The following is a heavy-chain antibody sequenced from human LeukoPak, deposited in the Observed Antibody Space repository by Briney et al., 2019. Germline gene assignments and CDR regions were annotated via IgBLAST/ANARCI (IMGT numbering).Heavy chain of an antibody. D-gene: IGHD3-3*01. V-gene: IGHV3-23*01. CDR3: AGTYYDFWSGSYYFDY. Sequence: PGGSLRLSCAASGFTFSSYSMNWVRQAPGKGLEWVSAISGSGGSTYYADSVKGRFTISRDNSKNTLYLQMNSLRAEDTAVYYCAGTYYDFWSGSYYFDYWGQGTLVTVSS. J-gene: IGHJ4*02. CDR1: GFTFSSYS. CDR2: ISGSGGST.